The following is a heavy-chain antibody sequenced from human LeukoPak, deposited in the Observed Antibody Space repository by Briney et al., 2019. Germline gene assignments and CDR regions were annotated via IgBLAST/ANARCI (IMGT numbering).Heavy chain of an antibody. CDR3: ARERYFDY. Sequence: TSETLSLTCTVSGGSISSYYWSWIRQPPGKGLEWVSTISGGGRSTDYADSVKGQFTISRDNSKNTLYLQMNSLRAEDTAVYYCARERYFDYWGQGTLVTVSS. CDR2: ISGGGRST. J-gene: IGHJ4*02. V-gene: IGHV3-23*01. CDR1: GGSISSYY.